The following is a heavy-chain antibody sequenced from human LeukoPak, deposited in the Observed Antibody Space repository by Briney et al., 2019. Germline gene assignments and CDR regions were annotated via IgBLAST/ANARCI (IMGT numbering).Heavy chain of an antibody. J-gene: IGHJ4*02. CDR2: ITGCGGNT. V-gene: IGHV3-23*01. CDR3: AKWGDYDVLTGYYVSDY. Sequence: GGSLRLSCAASGFTFSNYAMSWVRQAPGKGLEWVSAITGCGGNTYYADSVKGRFTISRDNSKNTVFLQMNSLRAEDTAVYYCAKWGDYDVLTGYYVSDYWGQGTLVTVSS. CDR1: GFTFSNYA. D-gene: IGHD3-9*01.